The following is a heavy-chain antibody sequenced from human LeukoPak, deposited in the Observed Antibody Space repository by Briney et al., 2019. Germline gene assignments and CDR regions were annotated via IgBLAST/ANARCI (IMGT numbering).Heavy chain of an antibody. CDR2: ISGSGDST. V-gene: IGHV3-23*01. Sequence: GGSLRLPCAASGFTFSSYAMSWVRQAPGKGLEWVSAISGSGDSTYYGDSVKGRFTISRDNSKNTLYLQMNSLRAEDTAVYYCAKTRPLDSSSWSHGDYWGQGTLVTVSS. CDR1: GFTFSSYA. D-gene: IGHD6-13*01. J-gene: IGHJ4*02. CDR3: AKTRPLDSSSWSHGDY.